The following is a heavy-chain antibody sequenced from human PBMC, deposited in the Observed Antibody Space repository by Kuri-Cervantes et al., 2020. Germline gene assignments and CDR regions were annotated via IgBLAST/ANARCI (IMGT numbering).Heavy chain of an antibody. CDR3: ARRGYSYGDFDY. D-gene: IGHD5-18*01. CDR2: IYYSGST. J-gene: IGHJ4*02. V-gene: IGHV4-31*11. Sequence: LRLSCAVSGGSISSGGYYWSWIRQHPGKGLEWIGYIYYSGSTYYNPSLKSRVTISVDTSKNQFSLKLSSVTAADTAVYYCARRGYSYGDFDYWGQGTLVTVSS. CDR1: GGSISSGGYY.